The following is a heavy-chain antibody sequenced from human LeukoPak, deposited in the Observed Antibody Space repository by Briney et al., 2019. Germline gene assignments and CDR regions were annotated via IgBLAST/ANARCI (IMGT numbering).Heavy chain of an antibody. D-gene: IGHD3-10*01. CDR2: INHSGST. Sequence: SDTLSLTCAVYGGSCSGYYWSWIRQPPGKGLEWIGEINHSGSTNYNPSLKSRVTISVDTSKNQFSLKLSSVTAADTAVYYCACLWFGPDYWGQGTLVTVSS. CDR3: ACLWFGPDY. CDR1: GGSCSGYY. V-gene: IGHV4-34*01. J-gene: IGHJ4*02.